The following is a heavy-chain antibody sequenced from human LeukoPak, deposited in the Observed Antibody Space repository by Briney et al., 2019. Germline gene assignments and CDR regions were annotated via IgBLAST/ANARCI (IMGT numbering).Heavy chain of an antibody. D-gene: IGHD1-26*01. CDR1: GFTFSSYG. CDR3: TRQETSSYNGAFDI. J-gene: IGHJ3*02. V-gene: IGHV3-30*02. CDR2: IRYDGSNK. Sequence: HTGGSLRLSCAASGFTFSSYGMHWVRQAPGKGLEWVAFIRYDGSNKYYADSVKGRFTISRDNSKNTLYLQMNSLRADDTAVYYCTRQETSSYNGAFDIWGQGTMVTVSS.